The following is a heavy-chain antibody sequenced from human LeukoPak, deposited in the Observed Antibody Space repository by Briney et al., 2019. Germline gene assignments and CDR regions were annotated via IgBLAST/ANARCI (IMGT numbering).Heavy chain of an antibody. Sequence: PSETLSLTCSVSGGSMRSYHWSWIRQPPGKGLEWIGYVFYTGSINYNPSLQSRVTISVDTSNNQFSLKLSSVTAADTAVYYCARLIATQRVFFDYWGQGILVTVSS. CDR2: VFYTGSI. J-gene: IGHJ4*02. CDR3: ARLIATQRVFFDY. D-gene: IGHD1-1*01. CDR1: GGSMRSYH. V-gene: IGHV4-59*08.